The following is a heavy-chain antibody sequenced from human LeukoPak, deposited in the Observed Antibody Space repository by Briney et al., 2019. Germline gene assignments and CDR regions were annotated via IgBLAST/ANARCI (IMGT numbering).Heavy chain of an antibody. J-gene: IGHJ6*02. V-gene: IGHV4-59*08. CDR2: IYYSGST. CDR1: GGSISSYY. D-gene: IGHD3-22*01. Sequence: SETLSLTCTVSGGSISSYYWSWIRQPPGKGLEWIGYIYYSGSTNYNPSLKSRVTISVDTSKNQFSLKLSSVTAADTAVYYCARGMFDNSGTYYYFYYALDVWGQGTTVTVSS. CDR3: ARGMFDNSGTYYYFYYALDV.